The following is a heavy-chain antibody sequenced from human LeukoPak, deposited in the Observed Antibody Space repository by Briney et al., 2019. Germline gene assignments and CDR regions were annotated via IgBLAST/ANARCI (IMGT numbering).Heavy chain of an antibody. CDR3: ARVDSSGYYDY. D-gene: IGHD3-22*01. J-gene: IGHJ4*02. CDR1: GFTFSSYS. V-gene: IGHV3-21*01. Sequence: GGSLRLSCAASGFTFSSYSMNWVRQAPGKGLEWVSSISSSSSYIYYADSVKGRFTIPRDNAKNSLYLQMNSLRAEDTAVYYCARVDSSGYYDYWGQGTLVTVSS. CDR2: ISSSSSYI.